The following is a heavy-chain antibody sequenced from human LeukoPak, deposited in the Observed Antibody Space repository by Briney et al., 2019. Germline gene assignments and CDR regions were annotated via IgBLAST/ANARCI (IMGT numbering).Heavy chain of an antibody. CDR3: ARLVGGYCYFDY. J-gene: IGHJ4*02. D-gene: IGHD5-18*01. CDR1: GGSISSYY. CDR2: IYPGDSDT. V-gene: IGHV5-51*01. Sequence: ETLSLTCTVSGGSISSYYWSWIRQPPGKGLEWMGFIYPGDSDTRYSPSFQGQVTISTDKSISTAYLQWSSLRASDTAMYYCARLVGGYCYFDYWGQGTLVTVSS.